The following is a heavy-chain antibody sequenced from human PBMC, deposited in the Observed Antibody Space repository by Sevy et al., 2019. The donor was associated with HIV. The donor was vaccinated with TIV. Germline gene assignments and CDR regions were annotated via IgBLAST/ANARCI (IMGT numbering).Heavy chain of an antibody. D-gene: IGHD3-10*01. Sequence: GSLRLSCAVSGFTFRNFWMSWVRQAPGKGLEWVANIRQDGSEKYYVDSVRGRFTISRDNAKNSLFLQLNSLRADDTAIYYCAKSYFGSGTSYGMDLWGRGTTVTVSS. CDR3: AKSYFGSGTSYGMDL. J-gene: IGHJ6*02. CDR1: GFTFRNFW. V-gene: IGHV3-7*01. CDR2: IRQDGSEK.